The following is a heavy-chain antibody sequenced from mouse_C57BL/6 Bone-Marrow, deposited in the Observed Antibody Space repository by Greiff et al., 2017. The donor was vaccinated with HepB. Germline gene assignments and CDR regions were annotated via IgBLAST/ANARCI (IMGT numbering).Heavy chain of an antibody. D-gene: IGHD2-3*01. CDR2: ISSGGSYT. V-gene: IGHV5-6*01. Sequence: DVQLQESGGDLVKPGGSLKLSCAASGFIFSSYGMSWVRQTPDKRLEWVATISSGGSYTYYPDSVKGRFTISRDNAKNTLYLQMSSLKSEDTAMYYCARHADGYYPYYYAMDYWGQGTSVTVSS. CDR3: ARHADGYYPYYYAMDY. J-gene: IGHJ4*01. CDR1: GFIFSSYG.